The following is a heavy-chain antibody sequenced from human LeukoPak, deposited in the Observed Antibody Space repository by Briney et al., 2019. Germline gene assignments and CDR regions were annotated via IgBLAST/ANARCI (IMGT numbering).Heavy chain of an antibody. D-gene: IGHD6-6*01. CDR1: GGTFSSYA. Sequence: ASVKVSCKASGGTFSSYAISWVRQAPGQGLEWVGGIIPIFGTANYAQKFQGRVTITTDESTSTAYMELSSLRSEDTAVYYCAREYSSSVGYYYYYYMDVWGKGTTVTVSS. V-gene: IGHV1-69*05. CDR3: AREYSSSVGYYYYYYMDV. J-gene: IGHJ6*03. CDR2: IIPIFGTA.